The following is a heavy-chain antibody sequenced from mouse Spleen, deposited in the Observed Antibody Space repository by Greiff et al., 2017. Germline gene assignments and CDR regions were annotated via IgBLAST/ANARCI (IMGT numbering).Heavy chain of an antibody. CDR1: GYAFSSPW. V-gene: IGHV1-82*01. D-gene: IGHD2-1*01. CDR3: ARDGDYGNYGYFDV. Sequence: QVQPQQFGPELVKPGASVKISRKASGYAFSSPWFNWVKQRPGKGPEWVGRIYPGGGDTNYNGKFKGKATLTADKSSSTAYMQLSSMTSEDSAVYFCARDGDYGNYGYFDVWGEGTTLTVSS. CDR2: IYPGGGDT. J-gene: IGHJ1*01.